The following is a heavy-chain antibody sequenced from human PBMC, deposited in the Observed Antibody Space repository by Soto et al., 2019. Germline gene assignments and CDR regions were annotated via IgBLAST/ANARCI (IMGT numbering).Heavy chain of an antibody. CDR3: ARGGLGLQYNVLSHYYYGMDV. V-gene: IGHV1-8*01. CDR1: GYTFTSYD. Sequence: ASVKVSCKASGYTFTSYDINWVRHAAGQGREWMGWMNPNSGNTGYAQKFQGRVTMTRNTSISTAYMELSSLRSEDTAVYYRARGGLGLQYNVLSHYYYGMDVWGQGTTVTVSS. CDR2: MNPNSGNT. J-gene: IGHJ6*02. D-gene: IGHD3-16*01.